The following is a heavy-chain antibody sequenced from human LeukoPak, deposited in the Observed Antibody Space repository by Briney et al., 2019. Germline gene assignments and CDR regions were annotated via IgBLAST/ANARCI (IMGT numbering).Heavy chain of an antibody. D-gene: IGHD3-22*01. Sequence: SETLSLTCTVSGGSISSSSYYWGWIRQAPGKGLEWIGSIYYSGSTYYNPSLKSRVTISVDTSKNQFSLKLSSVTAADTAVYYCARVSYDSSGYYILWYFDLWGRGTLVTVSS. CDR1: GGSISSSSYY. CDR3: ARVSYDSSGYYILWYFDL. J-gene: IGHJ2*01. CDR2: IYYSGST. V-gene: IGHV4-39*07.